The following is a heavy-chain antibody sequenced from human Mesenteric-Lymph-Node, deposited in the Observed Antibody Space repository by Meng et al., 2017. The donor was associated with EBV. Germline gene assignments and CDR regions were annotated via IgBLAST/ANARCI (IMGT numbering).Heavy chain of an antibody. CDR2: INAYNGDT. J-gene: IGHJ4*02. Sequence: QGQVVQFGVGVKKPGASVKVSCKASGYNFSNYAMHWVRQAPGQTLEWMGWINAYNGDTNYAQTLQGRVTMTTDTSTSTAYMELRSLRSDDTAVYYCARVEVGITSGDYWGQGTLVTVSS. V-gene: IGHV1-3*01. CDR1: GYNFSNYA. D-gene: IGHD2-21*01. CDR3: ARVEVGITSGDY.